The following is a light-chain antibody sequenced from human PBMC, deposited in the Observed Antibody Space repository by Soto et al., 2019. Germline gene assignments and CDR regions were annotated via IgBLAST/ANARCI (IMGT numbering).Light chain of an antibody. J-gene: IGKJ2*01. V-gene: IGKV3-20*01. Sequence: EIVLTQSPGTLSLSPGERATLSCRDSQSLTNGRLAWYQQKPGQASKVLIYGGYIRATGIPDRFRGSGSGTDLTLTISRLEPEDFAVYYCQQWSSSARTFVQGTKLEMK. CDR1: QSLTNGR. CDR2: GGY. CDR3: QQWSSSART.